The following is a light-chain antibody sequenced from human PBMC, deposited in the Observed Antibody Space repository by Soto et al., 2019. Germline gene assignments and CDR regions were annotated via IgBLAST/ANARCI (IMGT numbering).Light chain of an antibody. CDR1: QTISSS. Sequence: DIQMTQSPSTLSGSVGDRVTITCRASQTISSSLAWYQRKPGKAPKLLIYKASTLKSGVPSRFSGSGSGTEFTLTISSLQPDDFATYYCQHYNSYSEAFGQGTKVDIK. V-gene: IGKV1-5*03. CDR3: QHYNSYSEA. J-gene: IGKJ1*01. CDR2: KAS.